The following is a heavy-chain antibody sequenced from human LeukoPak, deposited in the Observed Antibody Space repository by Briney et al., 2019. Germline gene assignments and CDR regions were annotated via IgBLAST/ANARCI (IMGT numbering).Heavy chain of an antibody. D-gene: IGHD6-19*01. J-gene: IGHJ5*02. Sequence: GGSLRLSCAASGFTFSSYAMSWVRQAPGKGLEWVSYISSSSSTIYYADSVKGRFTISRDNAKNSLYLQMNSLRAEDTAVYYCASDSSGSYHWFDPWGQGTLVTVSS. V-gene: IGHV3-48*01. CDR3: ASDSSGSYHWFDP. CDR1: GFTFSSYA. CDR2: ISSSSSTI.